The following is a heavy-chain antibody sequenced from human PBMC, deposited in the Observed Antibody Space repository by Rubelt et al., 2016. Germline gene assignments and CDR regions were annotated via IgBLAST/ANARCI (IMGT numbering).Heavy chain of an antibody. V-gene: IGHV3-7*01. J-gene: IGHJ6*02. Sequence: LRLSCAASGFTFSSYWMNWVRQAPGKGLEWVANIKQDGSEKYYVDSVKGRFTISRDNAKNSLYLQMNSLRAEDTAVYYCARVVIDQLLPYYYYGMDVWGQGTTVTLSS. CDR3: ARVVIDQLLPYYYYGMDV. D-gene: IGHD2-2*01. CDR2: IKQDGSEK. CDR1: GFTFSSYW.